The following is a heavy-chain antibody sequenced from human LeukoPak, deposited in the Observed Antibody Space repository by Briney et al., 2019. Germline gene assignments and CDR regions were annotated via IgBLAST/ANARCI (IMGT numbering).Heavy chain of an antibody. CDR3: AREQLYSGYYGMDV. D-gene: IGHD3-3*01. CDR1: GFTFSSYW. V-gene: IGHV3-74*01. CDR2: IRSDGST. Sequence: PGGSLRLSCAASGFTFSSYWMHWVRQAPGKGLVWVSRIRSDGSTTYADSVKGRFTISRDNSKNTLNLQVNSLRPEDTAVYYCAREQLYSGYYGMDVWGQGTTVTVSS. J-gene: IGHJ6*02.